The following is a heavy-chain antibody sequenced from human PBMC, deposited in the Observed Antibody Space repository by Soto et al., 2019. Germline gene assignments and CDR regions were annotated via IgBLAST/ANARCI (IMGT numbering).Heavy chain of an antibody. J-gene: IGHJ3*02. CDR3: ARDLRIVVVTYDAFDI. CDR2: INWNGGST. Sequence: VGSLRLSCAASGFTFDDYGMSWVRQAPGKGLEWVSGINWNGGSTGYADSVKGRFTISRDNAKNSLYLQMNSLRAEDTALYYYARDLRIVVVTYDAFDIWGQGTMVTVSS. D-gene: IGHD3-22*01. CDR1: GFTFDDYG. V-gene: IGHV3-20*04.